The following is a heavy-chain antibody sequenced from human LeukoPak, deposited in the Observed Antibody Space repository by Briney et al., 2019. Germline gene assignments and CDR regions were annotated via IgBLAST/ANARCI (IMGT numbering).Heavy chain of an antibody. CDR1: GGSFSGYY. Sequence: PLETLSLTCAVYGGSFSGYYWSWIRQPPGKGLEWIGEINHSGSTNYNPSLKSRVTISVDTSKNQFSLKLSSVTAADTAVYYCARAQGYCSGGSCYKIDYWGQGTLVTVSS. D-gene: IGHD2-15*01. CDR2: INHSGST. CDR3: ARAQGYCSGGSCYKIDY. J-gene: IGHJ4*02. V-gene: IGHV4-34*01.